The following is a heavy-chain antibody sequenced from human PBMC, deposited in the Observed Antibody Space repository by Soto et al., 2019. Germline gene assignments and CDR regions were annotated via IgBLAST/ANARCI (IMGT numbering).Heavy chain of an antibody. CDR2: ISSNGGST. V-gene: IGHV3-64*04. CDR1: GFTFSSYA. Sequence: PGGSLRLSCAASGFTFSSYAMHWVRQAPGKGLEYVSAISSNGGSTYYADSVKGRFTISRDNSKNTLYLQMNSLRAEDTAVYYCASEMITFGGVGYYGMDVWGQGTTVTVSS. J-gene: IGHJ6*02. D-gene: IGHD3-16*01. CDR3: ASEMITFGGVGYYGMDV.